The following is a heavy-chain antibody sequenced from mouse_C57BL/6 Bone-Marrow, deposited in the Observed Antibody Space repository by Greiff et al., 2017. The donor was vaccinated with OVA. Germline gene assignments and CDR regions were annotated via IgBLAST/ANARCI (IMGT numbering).Heavy chain of an antibody. Sequence: QVQLKESGAELVKPGASVNISCKASGYAFSSYWMNWVKQRPGKGLEWIGQIYPGDGDTNYNGKFKGKATLTADKSSSTAYMQLSSLTSEDSAVYFCARRGLPLRYAMDYWGQGTSVTVSS. CDR3: ARRGLPLRYAMDY. CDR2: IYPGDGDT. D-gene: IGHD2-4*01. CDR1: GYAFSSYW. V-gene: IGHV1-80*01. J-gene: IGHJ4*01.